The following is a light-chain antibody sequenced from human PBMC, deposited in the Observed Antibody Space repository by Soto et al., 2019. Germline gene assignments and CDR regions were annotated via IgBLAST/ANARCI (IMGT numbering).Light chain of an antibody. CDR3: QQYGSSPPT. V-gene: IGKV3-20*01. J-gene: IGKJ1*01. CDR1: QSVSSSY. CDR2: GAS. Sequence: EIVLTQSPGTLSLSPGERATLSCRASQSVSSSYLAWYQQKPGQAPRLLIYGASSRATGIPDRFSGSRAGTDFTLTISRLEPEDFAVYYCQQYGSSPPTFGQGNKVEI.